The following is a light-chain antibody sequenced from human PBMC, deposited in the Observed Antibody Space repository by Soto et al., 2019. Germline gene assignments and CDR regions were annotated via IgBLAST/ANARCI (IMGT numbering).Light chain of an antibody. CDR3: QLWDSSSDQPYV. CDR2: DDN. J-gene: IGLJ1*01. Sequence: SYELTQPPSMSVAPGQTARITCGGYDIESKSVHWYQQKPGQAPVLVVYDDNDRPSGIPERFSGSNSGNTATLTISRVEAGDEADYFCQLWDSSSDQPYVFGAGTRSPS. V-gene: IGLV3-21*02. CDR1: DIESKS.